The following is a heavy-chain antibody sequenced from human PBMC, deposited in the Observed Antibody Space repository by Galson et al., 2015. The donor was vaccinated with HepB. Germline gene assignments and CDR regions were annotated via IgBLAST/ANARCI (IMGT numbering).Heavy chain of an antibody. J-gene: IGHJ3*02. D-gene: IGHD3-3*01. CDR2: ISWNSGSI. Sequence: SLRLSCAASGFTFDDYAMHWVRQAPGKGLEWVSGISWNSGSIGYADSVKRRFTISRDNAKNSLYLQMNSLRAEDTALYYCAKDIRGVWSGYYRGGAFDIWGQGTMVTVSS. CDR1: GFTFDDYA. CDR3: AKDIRGVWSGYYRGGAFDI. V-gene: IGHV3-9*01.